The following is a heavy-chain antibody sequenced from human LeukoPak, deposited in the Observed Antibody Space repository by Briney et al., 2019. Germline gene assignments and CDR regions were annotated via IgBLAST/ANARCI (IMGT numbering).Heavy chain of an antibody. J-gene: IGHJ6*02. CDR1: GGTFSSYA. Sequence: SVKVSCKASGGTFSSYAISWVRQAPGQGLEWMGGIIPIFGTANYAQKFQGRVTITADESTSTAYMELRSLRSDDTAVYYCARAGYIVVVPAAMVPPVYYGMDVWGQGTTVTVSS. V-gene: IGHV1-69*13. CDR3: ARAGYIVVVPAAMVPPVYYGMDV. D-gene: IGHD2-2*01. CDR2: IIPIFGTA.